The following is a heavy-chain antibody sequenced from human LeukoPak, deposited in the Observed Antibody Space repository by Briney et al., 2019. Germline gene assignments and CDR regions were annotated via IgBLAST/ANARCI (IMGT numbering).Heavy chain of an antibody. J-gene: IGHJ4*02. V-gene: IGHV1-69*04. CDR3: ASSPLRGYSGYDSNY. Sequence: SVKVSCKASGGTFSSYAISWVRPAPGQGLEWMGRIIPILGIANYAQKFQGRVTITADKSTSTAYMELSSLRSEDTAVYYCASSPLRGYSGYDSNYWGQGTLVTVSS. D-gene: IGHD5-12*01. CDR2: IIPILGIA. CDR1: GGTFSSYA.